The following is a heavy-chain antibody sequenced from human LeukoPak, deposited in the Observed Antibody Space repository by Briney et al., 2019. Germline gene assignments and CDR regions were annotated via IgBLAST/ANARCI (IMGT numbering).Heavy chain of an antibody. CDR2: IHSGGST. D-gene: IGHD4-17*01. CDR3: AAVTTTTRGYYYGMDA. Sequence: PGGSLRLSCAASGFTVSNTYMNWVCQAPGKGLEWVSVIHSGGSTYYADSVKGRFTTSRDNSKNTLYLQMNSLRAEDTAVYYCAAVTTTTRGYYYGMDAWGQGTTVTVSS. V-gene: IGHV3-53*01. CDR1: GFTVSNTY. J-gene: IGHJ6*02.